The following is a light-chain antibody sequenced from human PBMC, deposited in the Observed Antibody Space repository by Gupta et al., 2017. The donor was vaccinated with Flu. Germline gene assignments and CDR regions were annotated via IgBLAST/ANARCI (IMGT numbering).Light chain of an antibody. CDR1: QSVGSN. CDR2: AAS. J-gene: IGKJ3*01. CDR3: QQYNNWPET. V-gene: IGKV3-15*01. Sequence: GERATLSCRASQSVGSNLAWYQQKPGQAPRLLIYAASTGATGVPARFSGSGSGTEFTLTISSLQSEDFAVYYCQQYNNWPETFGPGTKVDIK.